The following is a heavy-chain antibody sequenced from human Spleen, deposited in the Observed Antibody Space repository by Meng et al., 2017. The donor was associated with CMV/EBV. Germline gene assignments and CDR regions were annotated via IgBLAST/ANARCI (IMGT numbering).Heavy chain of an antibody. D-gene: IGHD1-26*01. CDR1: GFTFDDYA. V-gene: IGHV3-43D*04. CDR3: AKDRGSSGSWSSGYFDY. CDR2: ISWDGGST. J-gene: IGHJ4*02. Sequence: GGSLRLSCAASGFTFDDYAMHWVRKAPGKGLEWVSLISWDGGSTYYADSVKGRFTISRDNSKNSLYLQMNSLRAEDTALYYCAKDRGSSGSWSSGYFDYWGQGTLVTVSS.